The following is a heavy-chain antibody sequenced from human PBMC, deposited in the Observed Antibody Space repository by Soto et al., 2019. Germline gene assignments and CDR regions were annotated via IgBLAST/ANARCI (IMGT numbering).Heavy chain of an antibody. CDR3: ARGLRFLEWLYEYFQH. D-gene: IGHD3-3*01. V-gene: IGHV1-46*01. J-gene: IGHJ1*01. Sequence: ASVKVSCKAPGYTFTSYYMHWVRQAPGQGLEWMGIINPSGGSTSYAQKFQGRVTMTRDTSTSTVYTELSSLRSEDTAVYYCARGLRFLEWLYEYFQHWGQGTLVTVSS. CDR2: INPSGGST. CDR1: GYTFTSYY.